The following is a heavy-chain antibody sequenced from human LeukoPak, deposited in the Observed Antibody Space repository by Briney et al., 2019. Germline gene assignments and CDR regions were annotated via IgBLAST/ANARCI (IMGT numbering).Heavy chain of an antibody. V-gene: IGHV3-21*01. D-gene: IGHD1-26*01. CDR1: GFTFSSYS. CDR2: ISSSSSYI. J-gene: IGHJ4*02. CDR3: ARDGSIVGATTVDFDY. Sequence: RTGGSLRLSCAASGFTFSSYSMNWVRQAPGKGLEWVSSISSSSSYIYYADSVKGRFTISRDNAKNSLYLQMNSLRAEDTAVYYCARDGSIVGATTVDFDYWGQGTLVTVSS.